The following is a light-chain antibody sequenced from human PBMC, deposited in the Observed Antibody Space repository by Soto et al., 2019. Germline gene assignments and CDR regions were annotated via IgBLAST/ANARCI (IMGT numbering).Light chain of an antibody. V-gene: IGKV3-20*01. Sequence: EIVMTQSPATLSVSPGERATLSCRASQSVSSNLAWYQQKPGQAPRLLIYGTSSRATGIPDRFSGSGSGTDFTLTIRRLENEDFAVYYCKQYGTSLFSVGPGTKGDIK. CDR1: QSVSSN. J-gene: IGKJ3*01. CDR3: KQYGTSLFS. CDR2: GTS.